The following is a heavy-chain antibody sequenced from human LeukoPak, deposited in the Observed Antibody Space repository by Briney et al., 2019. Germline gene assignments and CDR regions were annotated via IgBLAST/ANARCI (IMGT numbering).Heavy chain of an antibody. V-gene: IGHV3-23*01. CDR1: GFTFSSYA. CDR3: AKPIAAAGKGNGFDY. J-gene: IGHJ4*02. Sequence: GGSLRLSCAASGFTFSSYAMSWVRQAPGKGLERVSAISGSGGSTYYADSVKGRFTISRDNSENTLYLQMNSLRAEDTAVYYCAKPIAAAGKGNGFDYWGQGTLVTVSS. CDR2: ISGSGGST. D-gene: IGHD6-13*01.